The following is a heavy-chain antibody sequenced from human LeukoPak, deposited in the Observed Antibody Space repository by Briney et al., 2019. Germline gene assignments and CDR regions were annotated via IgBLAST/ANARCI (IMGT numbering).Heavy chain of an antibody. CDR1: GDSVSSNSAA. Sequence: SQTLSLTCAISGDSVSSNSAAWNWIRQSPSRGLEWLGRTYYRSKWYNDYAVSVKSLITINPDTSKNQFSLQLDSVTPEDTAVYYCARDLSLRRYCSGGSCYSGLDYWGQGTLVTVSS. D-gene: IGHD2-15*01. CDR2: TYYRSKWYN. J-gene: IGHJ4*02. CDR3: ARDLSLRRYCSGGSCYSGLDY. V-gene: IGHV6-1*01.